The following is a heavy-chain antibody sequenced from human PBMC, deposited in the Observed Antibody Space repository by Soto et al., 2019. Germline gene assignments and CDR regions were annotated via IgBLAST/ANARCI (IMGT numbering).Heavy chain of an antibody. D-gene: IGHD6-13*01. Sequence: QVQLQESGPGLVKPSQTLSLTCTVSGGSISSGGYYWSWIRQHPGKGLEWIGYIYYSGSTYYNPSLKSRVTISVDTSKNQFPLKLSSVTAADTAVYYCARAVPEGIAAHLPTNWGQGTLVTVSS. V-gene: IGHV4-31*03. CDR3: ARAVPEGIAAHLPTN. CDR1: GGSISSGGYY. CDR2: IYYSGST. J-gene: IGHJ4*02.